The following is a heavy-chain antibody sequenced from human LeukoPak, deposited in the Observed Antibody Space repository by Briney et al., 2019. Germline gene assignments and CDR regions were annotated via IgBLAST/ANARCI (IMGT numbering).Heavy chain of an antibody. D-gene: IGHD2-15*01. CDR3: ARRGDIVDVPIAGFDY. Sequence: GGSLRLSCAASGFTFSSYSMNWVRQAPGKGLEWVSSFSSSGTYIFYGDAVKGRFTMSRDNAKNSVYLEINSLRADDTAVYYCARRGDIVDVPIAGFDYWGQGALVTVSS. V-gene: IGHV3-21*06. CDR2: FSSSGTYI. J-gene: IGHJ4*02. CDR1: GFTFSSYS.